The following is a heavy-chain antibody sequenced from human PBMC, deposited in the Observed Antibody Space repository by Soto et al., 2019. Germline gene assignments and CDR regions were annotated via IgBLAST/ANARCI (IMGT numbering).Heavy chain of an antibody. J-gene: IGHJ4*02. D-gene: IGHD2-21*02. CDR3: ASEALCGADCYFFEY. V-gene: IGHV3-48*03. CDR1: GFTFRNSE. Sequence: GSLRLSCAGSGFTFRNSEMFWVRQAPGKGLEWVSKINYSGSNIYYSKSVKGRFTISRDNAKNSLYLQMNSLTDEDTAIYFCASEALCGADCYFFEYWGPGTLVTVSS. CDR2: INYSGSNI.